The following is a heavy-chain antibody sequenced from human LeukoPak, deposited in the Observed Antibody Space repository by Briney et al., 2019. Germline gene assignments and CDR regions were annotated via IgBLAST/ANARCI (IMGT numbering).Heavy chain of an antibody. J-gene: IGHJ4*02. Sequence: GGSLRLSCTASGFTFSNDAMNWVRQAPGKGLEWVSTISGSGINTYYADSVKGRFTISRDNSKNTLYLQMNSLRAEDTAMYYCARGGGSSKLDYWGQGTLVTVSS. CDR2: ISGSGINT. CDR3: ARGGGSSKLDY. V-gene: IGHV3-23*01. D-gene: IGHD3-16*01. CDR1: GFTFSNDA.